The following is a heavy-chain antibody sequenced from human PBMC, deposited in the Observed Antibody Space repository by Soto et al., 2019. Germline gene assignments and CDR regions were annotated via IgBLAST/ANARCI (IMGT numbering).Heavy chain of an antibody. CDR3: ARLSITTSGCFEH. Sequence: PGESLKISCKGSGYSFASYWIGWVRQMPGKGLEWMGIIYPVDSDARYSPSFEGQVTFSVDKSVNTAYLQWTSLEPSDTAIYYCARLSITTSGCFEHWGQGTLVTVSS. V-gene: IGHV5-51*01. D-gene: IGHD1-1*01. CDR1: GYSFASYW. J-gene: IGHJ4*02. CDR2: IYPVDSDA.